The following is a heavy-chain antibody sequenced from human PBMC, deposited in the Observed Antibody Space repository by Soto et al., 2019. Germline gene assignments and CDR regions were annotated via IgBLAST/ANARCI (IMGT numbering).Heavy chain of an antibody. CDR1: GYTFISYA. D-gene: IGHD3-10*01. CDR3: ARDGWFLDD. CDR2: VNPATGHT. Sequence: QVQLVQSGAEERKPGASVKLSCRASGYTFISYAIHWVRQAPGQRLEWMGWVNPATGHTEYSQKFQGRVTITRDTSAKTGYMELSSLRSEDTAVYYCARDGWFLDDWGQGTLVTVSS. V-gene: IGHV1-3*05. J-gene: IGHJ4*02.